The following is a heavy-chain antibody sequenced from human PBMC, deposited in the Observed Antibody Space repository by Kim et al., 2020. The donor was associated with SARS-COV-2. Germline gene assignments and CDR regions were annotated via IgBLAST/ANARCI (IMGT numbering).Heavy chain of an antibody. Sequence: YADPVKGRSTISRDNSKNTLYLQMNSLRAEDTAVYYCAKTAASSGWYFDYWGQGTLVTVSS. D-gene: IGHD6-19*01. J-gene: IGHJ4*02. CDR3: AKTAASSGWYFDY. V-gene: IGHV3-23*03.